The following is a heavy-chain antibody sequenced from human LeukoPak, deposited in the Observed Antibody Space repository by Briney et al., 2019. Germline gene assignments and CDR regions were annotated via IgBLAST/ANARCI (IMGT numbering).Heavy chain of an antibody. D-gene: IGHD3-22*01. CDR1: GFTFSSYE. CDR2: ISSSGSTI. V-gene: IGHV3-48*03. Sequence: GGSPRLSCAASGFTFSSYEMNWVRRAPGKGLEWVSYISSSGSTIYYADSVKGRFTISRDNAKNSLYLQMNSLRAEDTAVYYCARDSPYYYDCSGYRGFPDYWGQGTLVTVSS. J-gene: IGHJ4*02. CDR3: ARDSPYYYDCSGYRGFPDY.